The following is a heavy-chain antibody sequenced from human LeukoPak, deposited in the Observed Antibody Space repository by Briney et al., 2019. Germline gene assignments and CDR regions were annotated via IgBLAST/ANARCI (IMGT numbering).Heavy chain of an antibody. CDR1: GFTFSSYA. CDR3: AKDVNPTFINWFDP. CDR2: ISGSGGST. D-gene: IGHD2/OR15-2a*01. Sequence: GGSLRLSCAASGFTFSSYAMSWVRQAPGKGLEWVSAISGSGGSTYYTDSVKGRFTISRDNSKNTLYLQMNSLRAEDTAVYYCAKDVNPTFINWFDPWGQGTLVTVSS. J-gene: IGHJ5*02. V-gene: IGHV3-23*01.